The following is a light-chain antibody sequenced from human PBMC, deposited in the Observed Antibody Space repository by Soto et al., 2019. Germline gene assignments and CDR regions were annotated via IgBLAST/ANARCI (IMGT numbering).Light chain of an antibody. J-gene: IGKJ1*01. CDR3: QQYDSPPTT. CDR2: DTS. CDR1: QSLANSF. Sequence: IVMTQSPATLSVSPGERATLSCRASQSLANSFIAWYQQKPGQAPRLLIYDTSSRASGIPDRFSGSGSGTVFTLTISRLEPEDFAVYFCQQYDSPPTTFGQGTKVDIK. V-gene: IGKV3-20*01.